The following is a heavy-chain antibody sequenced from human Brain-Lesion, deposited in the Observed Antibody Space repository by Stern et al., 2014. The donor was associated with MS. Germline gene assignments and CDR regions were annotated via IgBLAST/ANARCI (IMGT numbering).Heavy chain of an antibody. J-gene: IGHJ6*02. CDR3: ARDQRGITIFGVVTDYYYLGMDV. D-gene: IGHD3-3*01. CDR2: INPNTGGT. Sequence: QVQLVQSGAEVEKPGASVKVSCKTSGYIFTGYYIHWVRQAPGQGLEWMAWINPNTGGTKYAHKFQGRGTMSRDTSISTAYVELSSLTSDDTAVYYCARDQRGITIFGVVTDYYYLGMDVWGQGTTVPVSS. CDR1: GYIFTGYY. V-gene: IGHV1-2*02.